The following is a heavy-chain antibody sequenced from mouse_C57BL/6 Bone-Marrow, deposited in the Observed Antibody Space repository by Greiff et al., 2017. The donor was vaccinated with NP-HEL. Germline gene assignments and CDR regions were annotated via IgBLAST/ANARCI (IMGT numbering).Heavy chain of an antibody. Sequence: QVQLQQPGAELVKPGASVKLSCKASGYTFTSYWMHWVKQRPGQGLEWIGMIHPNSGSTNYNEKFKSKATLTVDKSSSTAYMQLSSLTSEDSAVYYCARKGTMVTTPYFDYWGQGTTLTVSS. D-gene: IGHD2-2*01. CDR2: IHPNSGST. CDR1: GYTFTSYW. J-gene: IGHJ2*01. CDR3: ARKGTMVTTPYFDY. V-gene: IGHV1-64*01.